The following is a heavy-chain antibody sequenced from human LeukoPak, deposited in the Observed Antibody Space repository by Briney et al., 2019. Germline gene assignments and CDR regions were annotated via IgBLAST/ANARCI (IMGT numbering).Heavy chain of an antibody. V-gene: IGHV1-2*02. J-gene: IGHJ4*02. CDR1: GYTFTGYY. CDR2: INPNSGGT. D-gene: IGHD2-2*01. CDR3: ARVSCSSTSCSKNDY. Sequence: GASVKVSCKASGYTFTGYYMHWVRQAPGQGLKWMGWINPNSGGTNYAQKFQGRVTMTRDTSISTAYMELSRLRSDDTAVYYCARVSCSSTSCSKNDYWGQGTLVTVSS.